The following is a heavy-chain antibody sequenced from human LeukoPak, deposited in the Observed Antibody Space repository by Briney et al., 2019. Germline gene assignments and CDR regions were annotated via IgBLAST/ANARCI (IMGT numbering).Heavy chain of an antibody. CDR1: GGSISSYY. V-gene: IGHV4-4*07. Sequence: PSETLSLTCTVSGGSISSYYWSWIRQPAGKGLEWIGRIYTSGSTNYNPSLKSRVTMSVDTSKNQFSLKLSSVTAADTAVYYCAGGSYSSGYTRPIDYWGQGTLVTVSP. CDR2: IYTSGST. J-gene: IGHJ4*02. CDR3: AGGSYSSGYTRPIDY. D-gene: IGHD3-22*01.